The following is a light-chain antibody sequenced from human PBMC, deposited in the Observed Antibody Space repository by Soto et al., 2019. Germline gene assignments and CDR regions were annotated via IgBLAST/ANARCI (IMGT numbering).Light chain of an antibody. CDR3: QSYDSSLSGHVV. J-gene: IGLJ2*01. CDR1: SSNLGAAFA. V-gene: IGLV1-40*01. CDR2: YNN. Sequence: QAVVTQPPSLSGAPGQRITISCTGTSSNLGAAFAVQWYQQLPGAAPKLLIYYNNNRPSGVPDRFSDSKSGTSAFLAITGLQADDEADYYCQSYDSSLSGHVVFGGGTKLTVL.